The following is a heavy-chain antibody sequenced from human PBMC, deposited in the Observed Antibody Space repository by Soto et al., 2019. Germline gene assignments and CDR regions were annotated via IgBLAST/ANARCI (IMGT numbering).Heavy chain of an antibody. J-gene: IGHJ3*02. CDR2: IDPSDSYT. CDR1: GYSFTSYW. V-gene: IGHV5-10-1*01. D-gene: IGHD3-10*01. Sequence: GESLKISCKGSGYSFTSYWISWVRQMPGKGLEWMGRIDPSDSYTNYSPSFQGHVTISADKSISTAYLQWSSLKASDTAMYYRARPSDITMVRGVIITHAFDIWGQGTMVTVSS. CDR3: ARPSDITMVRGVIITHAFDI.